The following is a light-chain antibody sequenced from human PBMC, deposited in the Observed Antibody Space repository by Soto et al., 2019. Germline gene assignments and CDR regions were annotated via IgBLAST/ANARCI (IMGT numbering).Light chain of an antibody. CDR2: AAS. CDR1: QSISNF. V-gene: IGKV1-39*01. CDR3: QQSYLIPLT. Sequence: DIQMTQSPSSLSASVGDRVTITCRASQSISNFLNWYQQTPGKAPHLLIYAASSLQSGVPSRFSGSGSGTDFTLTISSLQPEDFATYYCQQSYLIPLTFGGGTKVEIK. J-gene: IGKJ4*01.